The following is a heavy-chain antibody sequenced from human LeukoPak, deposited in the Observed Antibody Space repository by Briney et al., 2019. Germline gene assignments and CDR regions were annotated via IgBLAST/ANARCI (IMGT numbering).Heavy chain of an antibody. CDR3: VTTSGYGRSTPKNDWFDP. CDR1: GGSISSSENN. CDR2: IYYSGST. J-gene: IGHJ5*02. V-gene: IGHV4-39*02. Sequence: SETLSLTCTVSGGSISSSENNWAWIRQSPGKGLEWIAIIYYSGSTQYNAFLKSRVTISVDTSKTHFSLRLNSVTAADTAVYYCVTTSGYGRSTPKNDWFDPWGQGILVTVPS. D-gene: IGHD3-16*01.